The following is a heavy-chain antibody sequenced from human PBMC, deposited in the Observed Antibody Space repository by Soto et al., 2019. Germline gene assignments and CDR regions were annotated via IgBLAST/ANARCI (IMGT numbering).Heavy chain of an antibody. D-gene: IGHD3-9*01. Sequence: SETLSLTCTVSGGSISSSSYYWGWIRQPPGKGLEWIGSIYYSGSTYYNPSLKSRVTISVDTSKNQFSLKLSSVTAADTAVYYCVSRDILTGYYSDYWGQGTLVTVSS. CDR1: GGSISSSSYY. J-gene: IGHJ4*02. V-gene: IGHV4-39*01. CDR2: IYYSGST. CDR3: VSRDILTGYYSDY.